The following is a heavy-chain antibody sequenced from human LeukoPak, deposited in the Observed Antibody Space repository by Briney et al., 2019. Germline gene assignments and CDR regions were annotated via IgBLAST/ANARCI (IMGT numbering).Heavy chain of an antibody. CDR3: AKETTVKYYYYGMDV. J-gene: IGHJ6*02. Sequence: GGSLRLSCAASGFTFSNYAMTWVRQAPGKGLEWVSAVSGSGDSTHYADSVKGRFTISRDNSQNTLYLQMNSLRAEDTAVYYCAKETTVKYYYYGMDVWGQGTTVTVSS. CDR2: VSGSGDST. CDR1: GFTFSNYA. D-gene: IGHD4-17*01. V-gene: IGHV3-23*01.